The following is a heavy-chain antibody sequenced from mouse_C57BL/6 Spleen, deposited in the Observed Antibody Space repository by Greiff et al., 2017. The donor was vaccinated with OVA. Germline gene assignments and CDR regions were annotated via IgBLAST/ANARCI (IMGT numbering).Heavy chain of an antibody. CDR3: ARNYGGGDWYFDV. V-gene: IGHV1-26*01. J-gene: IGHJ1*03. CDR1: GYTFTDYY. Sequence: EVKLQQSGPELVKPGASVKISCKASGYTFTDYYMNWVKQSHGKSLEWIGDINPNNGGTSYNQKFKGKATLTVDKSSSTAYMELRSLTSEDSAVYYCARNYGGGDWYFDVWGTGTTVTVSS. D-gene: IGHD1-1*01. CDR2: INPNNGGT.